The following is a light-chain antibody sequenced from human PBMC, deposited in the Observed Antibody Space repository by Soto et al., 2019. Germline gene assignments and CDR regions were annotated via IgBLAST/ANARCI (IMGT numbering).Light chain of an antibody. CDR3: QQYNNWPPGIT. Sequence: IQMTQSPSSLSASVGDRVTITCLSIQSISSYLNWYQQKPGKAPKLLIYDASSLESGVPSGFSGSGSGAEFTLTISSLQSEDFAFYYCQQYNNWPPGITFGQGTRLEIK. J-gene: IGKJ5*01. CDR2: DAS. V-gene: IGKV1D-13*01. CDR1: QSISSY.